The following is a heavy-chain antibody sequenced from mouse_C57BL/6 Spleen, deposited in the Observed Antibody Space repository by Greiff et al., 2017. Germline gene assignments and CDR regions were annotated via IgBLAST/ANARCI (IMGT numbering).Heavy chain of an antibody. CDR2: ISYDGSN. V-gene: IGHV3-6*01. J-gene: IGHJ2*01. CDR1: GYSITSGYY. Sequence: EVQLQESGPGLVKPSQSLSLTCSVTGYSITSGYYWNWIRQFPGNKLEWMGYISYDGSNNYNPSLKNRISITRDTSKNQFFLKLNSVTTEDTATYYCARNEPRYFDYWGQGTTLAVSS. CDR3: ARNEPRYFDY.